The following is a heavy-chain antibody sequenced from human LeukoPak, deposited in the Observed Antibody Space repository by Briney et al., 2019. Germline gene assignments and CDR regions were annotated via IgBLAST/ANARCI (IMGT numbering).Heavy chain of an antibody. V-gene: IGHV3-23*01. D-gene: IGHD4-17*01. J-gene: IGHJ4*02. CDR3: AKAPPYGGYGQFDY. CDR1: GFTFTSYS. CDR2: ISGGGGST. Sequence: LPGGSLRLSCAASGFTFTSYSMNWVRQAPGKGLEWVSTISGGGGSTYYADSVKGRFTISRDNSKNTLYLQMNSLRAEDTAVYYCAKAPPYGGYGQFDYWGQGTLVTVSS.